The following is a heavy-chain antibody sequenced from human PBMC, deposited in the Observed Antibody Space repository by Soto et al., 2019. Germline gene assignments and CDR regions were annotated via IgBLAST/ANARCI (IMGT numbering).Heavy chain of an antibody. CDR2: ISWDGGST. D-gene: IGHD3-10*01. V-gene: IGHV3-43*01. Sequence: GGSLRLSCAASGFTFDDYTMHWVRQVPGKGLEWVSLISWDGGSTYYADSMKGRFTISRDNSKNSLYLQMNSLRTEDTALYYCAKDKYGSGPPSDWGQGTLVTVSS. CDR1: GFTFDDYT. J-gene: IGHJ4*02. CDR3: AKDKYGSGPPSD.